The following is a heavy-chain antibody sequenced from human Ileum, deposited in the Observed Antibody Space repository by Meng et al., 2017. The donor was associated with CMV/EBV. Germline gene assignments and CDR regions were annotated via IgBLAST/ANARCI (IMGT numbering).Heavy chain of an antibody. CDR2: MYYSGSP. J-gene: IGHJ4*02. CDR3: ARDPGGSYLDN. D-gene: IGHD1-26*01. Sequence: VRFKLSGPGLGKPSQTLSLTGTVSGGSISNYYWSWIRQPPGKGLEWIGYMYYSGSPNYNPSLKSRVTISTDTSKSQFSLKLASVTAADTAVYYCARDPGGSYLDNWGQGTLVTVSS. CDR1: GGSISNYY. V-gene: IGHV4-59*01.